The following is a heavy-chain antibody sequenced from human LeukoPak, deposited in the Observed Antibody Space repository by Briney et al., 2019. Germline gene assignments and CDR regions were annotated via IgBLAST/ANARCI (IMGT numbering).Heavy chain of an antibody. Sequence: GGSLRLSCGTSGFTFSSYAMSWVRQAPGKGLEWVSAINSGGDRTYYADSVKGRFTISRDNSKNTVYLQTNSLGAEDTAVYYCARESPYGSLRQYYFDYWGQGTLVTVSS. CDR3: ARESPYGSLRQYYFDY. V-gene: IGHV3-23*01. J-gene: IGHJ4*02. D-gene: IGHD3-10*01. CDR2: INSGGDRT. CDR1: GFTFSSYA.